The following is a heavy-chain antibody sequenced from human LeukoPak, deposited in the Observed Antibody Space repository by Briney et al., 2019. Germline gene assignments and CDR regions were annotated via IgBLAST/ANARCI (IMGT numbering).Heavy chain of an antibody. CDR3: ARVHCSGGSCYSAGDY. V-gene: IGHV1-3*01. J-gene: IGHJ4*02. CDR2: INAGNGNT. Sequence: GASVKVSCKASGCTFTSYAMHWVRQAPGQRLEWMGWINAGNGNTKYSQKFQGRVTITRDTSASTAYMELSSLRSEDTAVYYCARVHCSGGSCYSAGDYWGQGTLVTVSS. CDR1: GCTFTSYA. D-gene: IGHD2-15*01.